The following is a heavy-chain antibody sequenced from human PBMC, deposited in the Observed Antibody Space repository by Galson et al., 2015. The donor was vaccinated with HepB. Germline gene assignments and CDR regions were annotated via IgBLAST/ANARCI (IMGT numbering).Heavy chain of an antibody. V-gene: IGHV3-30-3*01. J-gene: IGHJ4*02. D-gene: IGHD7-27*01. CDR3: ARPNWGFDY. CDR1: GFTFSGYS. Sequence: SLRLSCAASGFTFSGYSLHWVRQAPGKGLEWVAAVSHDGSKMFYADSVKGRFSISRDNSKNTFFLQMNSLITEDSAVYYCARPNWGFDYWGQGTLVTVSS. CDR2: VSHDGSKM.